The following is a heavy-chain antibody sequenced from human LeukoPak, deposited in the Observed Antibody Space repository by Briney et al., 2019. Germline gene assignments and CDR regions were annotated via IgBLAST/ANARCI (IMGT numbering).Heavy chain of an antibody. Sequence: SQTLSLTCTVSGGSISSGSYYWSWIRQPAGKGLEWIGRIYTSGSTNYNPSLKSRVTISVDTSKNQFSLKLSSVTAADTAVYYCARVPLRYGSGSPTFDYWGQGTLVTVSS. J-gene: IGHJ4*02. CDR2: IYTSGST. V-gene: IGHV4-61*02. D-gene: IGHD3-10*01. CDR1: GGSISSGSYY. CDR3: ARVPLRYGSGSPTFDY.